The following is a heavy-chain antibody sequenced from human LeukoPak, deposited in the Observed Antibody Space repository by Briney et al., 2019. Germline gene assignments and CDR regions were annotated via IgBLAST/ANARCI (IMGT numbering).Heavy chain of an antibody. Sequence: ASVKVSCKASGYTFTGYYMHWVRQAPGQGLEWMGCINPNSGGTNYAQKFQGWVTMTRDTSISTAYMELSRLRSDDTAVYYCARDRSYYDSSGYQNSDAFDIWGQGTMVTVSS. D-gene: IGHD3-22*01. V-gene: IGHV1-2*04. J-gene: IGHJ3*02. CDR1: GYTFTGYY. CDR3: ARDRSYYDSSGYQNSDAFDI. CDR2: INPNSGGT.